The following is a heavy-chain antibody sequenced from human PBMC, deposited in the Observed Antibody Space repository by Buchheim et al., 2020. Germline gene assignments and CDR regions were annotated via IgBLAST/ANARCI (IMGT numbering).Heavy chain of an antibody. Sequence: QVQLVQSGAEVKKPGASVKVSCKASGYTFTGYYMHWVRQAPGQGLEWMGRINPNSGGTNYAQKFQGWVTMTRDTSISTAYMELSRLRSDDTAVYYCARERSRAALHRKSYYYYGMDVWGQGTT. V-gene: IGHV1-2*04. D-gene: IGHD6-13*01. CDR1: GYTFTGYY. CDR2: INPNSGGT. J-gene: IGHJ6*02. CDR3: ARERSRAALHRKSYYYYGMDV.